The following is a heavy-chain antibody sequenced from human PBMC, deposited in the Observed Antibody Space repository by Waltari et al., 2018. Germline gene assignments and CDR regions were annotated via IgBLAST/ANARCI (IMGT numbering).Heavy chain of an antibody. D-gene: IGHD3-22*01. CDR3: ARAGDSSGYEPEAFDI. J-gene: IGHJ3*02. V-gene: IGHV1-69*15. CDR2: IIPIFGTA. Sequence: QVQLVQSGAEVKKPGSSVKVSCKASGGTFSSYAISGVRQAPGQGLEWMGRIIPIFGTANYAQKFQGRVTITADESTSTAYMELSSLRSEDTAVYYCARAGDSSGYEPEAFDIWGQGTMVTVSS. CDR1: GGTFSSYA.